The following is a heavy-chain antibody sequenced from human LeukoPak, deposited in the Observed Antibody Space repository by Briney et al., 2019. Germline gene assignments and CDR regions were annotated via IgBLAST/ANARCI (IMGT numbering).Heavy chain of an antibody. CDR1: GGTFSSYA. J-gene: IGHJ4*02. D-gene: IGHD4-17*01. CDR3: ARDRPVTTGGGFDY. CDR2: IIPIFGTA. V-gene: IGHV1-69*06. Sequence: SVKVSCKASGGTFSSYAIGWMRQAPGQGLEWMGRIIPIFGTANYAQKFQGRVTITADKSTSTAYMELSSLRPEDTAVYYCARDRPVTTGGGFDYWGQGTLVTVSS.